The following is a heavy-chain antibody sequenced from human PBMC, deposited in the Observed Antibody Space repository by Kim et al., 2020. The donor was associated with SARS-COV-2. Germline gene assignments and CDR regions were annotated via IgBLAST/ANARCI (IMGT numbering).Heavy chain of an antibody. CDR3: ARLPPSYGFDY. CDR2: ISYDGRKK. V-gene: IGHV3-30*04. Sequence: LSLTCAASGFTFSSYGIHWGRQAPGKGLVWVAGISYDGRKKYYADSVKGRVTISRDNSKNTLYLQMNSLRAEDTAVYHCARLPPSYGFDYWGQGTLVTVSS. CDR1: GFTFSSYG. J-gene: IGHJ4*02. D-gene: IGHD5-18*01.